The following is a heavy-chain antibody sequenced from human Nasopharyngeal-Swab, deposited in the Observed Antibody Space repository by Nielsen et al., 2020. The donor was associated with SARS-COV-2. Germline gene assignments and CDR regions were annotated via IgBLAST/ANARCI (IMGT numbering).Heavy chain of an antibody. CDR1: GFTFSSYA. D-gene: IGHD3-16*02. CDR2: INMSGGGT. CDR3: ANGVDVWGNHRQYYFDY. J-gene: IGHJ4*02. Sequence: GESLKISCAASGFTFSSYAISWVRQTPGKGLEGVSSINMSGGGTYFADSVKGRFTISRDNSKNTLYLQMNSLRAEDSAIYYCANGVDVWGNHRQYYFDYWGQGTLVTVSS. V-gene: IGHV3-23*01.